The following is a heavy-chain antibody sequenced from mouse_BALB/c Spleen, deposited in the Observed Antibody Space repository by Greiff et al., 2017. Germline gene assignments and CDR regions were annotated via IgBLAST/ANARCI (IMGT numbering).Heavy chain of an antibody. J-gene: IGHJ4*01. CDR1: GFSLTSYG. V-gene: IGHV2-2*02. CDR3: ARPTRDYYAMDY. CDR2: IWSGGST. Sequence: VKLMESGPGLVQPSQSLSITCTVSGFSLTSYGVHWVRQSPGKGLEWLGVIWSGGSTDYNAAFISRLSISKDNSKSQVFFKMNSLQANDTAIYYCARPTRDYYAMDYWGQGTSVTVSS. D-gene: IGHD6-1*01.